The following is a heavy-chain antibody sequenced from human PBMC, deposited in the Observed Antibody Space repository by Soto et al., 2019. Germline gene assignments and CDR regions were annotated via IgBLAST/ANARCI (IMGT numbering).Heavy chain of an antibody. V-gene: IGHV4-59*01. D-gene: IGHD6-13*01. CDR2: IYYSGST. Sequence: QVQLQESGPGLVKPSETLSLTCTVSGGSISSYYWSWIRQPQGKGLEWVGYIYYSGSTNYTPSRLRQLPTPVDTSTHQFSLKLSSVTAADTAVYYGARVGYSSRWYAWGGFDIWGPGKMVTVSS. CDR3: ARVGYSSRWYAWGGFDI. CDR1: GGSISSYY. J-gene: IGHJ3*02.